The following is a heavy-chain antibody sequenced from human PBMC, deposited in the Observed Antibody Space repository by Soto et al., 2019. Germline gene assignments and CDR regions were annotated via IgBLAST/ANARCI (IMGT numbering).Heavy chain of an antibody. D-gene: IGHD4-17*01. V-gene: IGHV3-53*01. J-gene: IGHJ2*01. CDR3: ARVDYGDYGWYFDL. CDR1: GFTVTNKY. Sequence: EVQLVESGGNLIQPRGSLRLSCAASGFTVTNKYMTWVRQAPGKGLEWVSLIYSGGATSYADSVKGRFTISRDNSKDILYLQVNSLRAEDTAVYYCARVDYGDYGWYFDLWGRGTLVTVSS. CDR2: IYSGGAT.